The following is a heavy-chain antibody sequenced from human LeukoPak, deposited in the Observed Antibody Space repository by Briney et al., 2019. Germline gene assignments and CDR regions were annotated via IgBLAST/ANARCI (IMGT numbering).Heavy chain of an antibody. J-gene: IGHJ4*02. CDR1: GFTFSNYW. CDR2: IKEDGSDK. CDR3: ARDQWRLFDY. Sequence: GGSLRLSCAASGFTFSNYWMSWVRQAPGKGLEWVASIKEDGSDKYYVDSVKGRFTISRDSAKNSLSLQMNSLRAEDTAVYYCARDQWRLFDYWGQGTLVTVSS. D-gene: IGHD2-21*02. V-gene: IGHV3-7*04.